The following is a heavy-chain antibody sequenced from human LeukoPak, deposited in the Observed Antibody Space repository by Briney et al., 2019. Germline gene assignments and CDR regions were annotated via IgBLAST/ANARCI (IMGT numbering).Heavy chain of an antibody. CDR3: ARGNIAARRGNFDY. V-gene: IGHV4-34*01. Sequence: PSETLSLTCAVYGGSFSGYYWSWIRQPPGKGLEWIGEINHSGSTNYNPSLKGRVTISVDTSKNQFSLKLSSVTAADTAVYYCARGNIAARRGNFDYWGQGTLVTVSS. CDR1: GGSFSGYY. CDR2: INHSGST. D-gene: IGHD6-6*01. J-gene: IGHJ4*02.